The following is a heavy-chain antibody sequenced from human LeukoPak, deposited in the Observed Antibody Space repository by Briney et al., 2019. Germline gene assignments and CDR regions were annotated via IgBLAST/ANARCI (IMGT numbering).Heavy chain of an antibody. V-gene: IGHV3-74*01. CDR3: AATFRIRGTTYYY. J-gene: IGHJ4*02. Sequence: PGLPLRLSCAASALTVRTFLMHWVRHVPGKGLVWVSRINSDGSKTNYAHSVTGRFTIARDTARNTLYLKMNSLRAEDTAEYYCAATFRIRGTTYYYWGQGTLVTVSS. CDR2: INSDGSKT. D-gene: IGHD1-20*01. CDR1: ALTVRTFL.